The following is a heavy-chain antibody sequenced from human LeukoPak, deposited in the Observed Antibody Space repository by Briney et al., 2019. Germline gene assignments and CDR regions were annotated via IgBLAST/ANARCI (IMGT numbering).Heavy chain of an antibody. Sequence: GGSLRLSCAASGFTFSGSAMHWVRQASGKGLEWVGRIRSKANSYATAYAASVKGRFTISRDDSKNTAYLQMNSLKTEDTAVYYCIRHGTTGDYWGQGTLVTVSS. CDR2: IRSKANSYAT. J-gene: IGHJ4*02. CDR3: IRHGTTGDY. D-gene: IGHD1-7*01. CDR1: GFTFSGSA. V-gene: IGHV3-73*01.